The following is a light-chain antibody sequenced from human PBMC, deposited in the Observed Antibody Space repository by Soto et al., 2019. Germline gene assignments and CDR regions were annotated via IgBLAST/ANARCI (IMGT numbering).Light chain of an antibody. J-gene: IGLJ2*01. CDR2: DVF. CDR3: SSYITSAIVV. V-gene: IGLV2-14*01. Sequence: QSALTPPASVSASRGQSITISCTGTSSDVPGSNSVSWYQQHPGKAPILIIFDVFKRPSGVSDRFSASKSGNTASLTISGLQAEDEADYYCSSYITSAIVVFGGGTKVTVL. CDR1: SSDVPGSNS.